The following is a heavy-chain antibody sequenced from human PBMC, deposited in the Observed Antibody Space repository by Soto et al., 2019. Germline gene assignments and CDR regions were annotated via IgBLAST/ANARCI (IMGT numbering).Heavy chain of an antibody. J-gene: IGHJ4*02. CDR2: IYYSGST. V-gene: IGHV4-59*08. CDR3: ARQSYYDSSDFDY. Sequence: SETLSLTCTVSGGSISSYYWSWIRQPPGKGLEWIGYIYYSGSTRYSPSFQGQVTISADKSISTAYLQWSSLKASDTAMYYCARQSYYDSSDFDYWGQGTLVTVSS. CDR1: GGSISSYY. D-gene: IGHD3-22*01.